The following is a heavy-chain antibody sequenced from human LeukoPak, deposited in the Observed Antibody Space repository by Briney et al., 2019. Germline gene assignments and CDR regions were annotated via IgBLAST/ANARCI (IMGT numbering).Heavy chain of an antibody. CDR3: AQDAYCGGDCYSGYFQQ. D-gene: IGHD2-21*01. CDR2: ISGSGGTT. V-gene: IGHV3-23*01. Sequence: GGSLRLSCAASGLTFSSYAMSWVRQAPGKGREWVSAISGSGGTTYYADSVKGRFTISRDNSKNTLYLQMNSLRAEDTAVYYCAQDAYCGGDCYSGYFQQWGQGTLVTVSS. J-gene: IGHJ1*01. CDR1: GLTFSSYA.